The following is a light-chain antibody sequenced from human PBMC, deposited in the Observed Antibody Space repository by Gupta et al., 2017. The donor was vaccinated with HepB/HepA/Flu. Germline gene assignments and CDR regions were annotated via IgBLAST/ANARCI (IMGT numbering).Light chain of an antibody. CDR3: CSYACNYKI. CDR2: DVT. V-gene: IGLV2-11*01. CDR1: SSDVGVYNY. J-gene: IGLJ2*01. Sequence: QSALTQPRSVSVSPGQSVTIPCTGTSSDVGVYNYVPWYQQHPGKAPQLIIYDVTRRPSGVPDRFSGSKSGNTASLTISGRRAEDEADYDCCSYACNYKIFGGGTKLTVL.